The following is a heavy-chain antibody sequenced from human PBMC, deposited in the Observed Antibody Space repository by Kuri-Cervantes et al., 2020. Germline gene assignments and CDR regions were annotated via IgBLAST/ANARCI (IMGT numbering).Heavy chain of an antibody. CDR1: GGSISSSRYY. CDR2: IYYSGST. V-gene: IGHV4-39*07. J-gene: IGHJ6*02. D-gene: IGHD5-12*01. Sequence: SETLSLTCTVSGGSISSSRYYWGWIRQPPGKGLEWIGSIYYSGSTYYNPSLKSRVTISVDTSKNQFSLKLSSVTAADTAVYYCARGLVATISSDYYYYYGMDVWGQGTTVTVSS. CDR3: ARGLVATISSDYYYYYGMDV.